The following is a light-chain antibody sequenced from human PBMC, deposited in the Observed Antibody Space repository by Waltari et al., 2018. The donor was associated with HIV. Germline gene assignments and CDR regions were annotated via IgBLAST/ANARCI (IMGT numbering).Light chain of an antibody. CDR2: RDN. J-gene: IGLJ3*02. CDR1: SANIGNT. V-gene: IGLV1-47*01. Sequence: QSVLTQPPSASGTPGQRVTISCSGSSANIGNTVYWYQQLPGTAPKVLIYRDNRRPSGVPDRFSGSRSGTSASLDVSGLRSEDEANYFCAAWDDTLSGWVFGGGTKLTVL. CDR3: AAWDDTLSGWV.